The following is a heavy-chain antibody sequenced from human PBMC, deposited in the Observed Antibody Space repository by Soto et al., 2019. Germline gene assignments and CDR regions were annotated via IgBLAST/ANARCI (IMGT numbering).Heavy chain of an antibody. D-gene: IGHD3-22*01. Sequence: QVQLQESGPGLVKPSQTLSLTCTVSGGSISSGDYYWSWIRQPPGKGLEWIGYIYYSGSTYYNPSLKSRVTISVDTSKNQFSLKLSSVTAADTAVYYCARDQRNYDSSGFSPSDAFDIWGQGTMVTVSS. CDR1: GGSISSGDYY. J-gene: IGHJ3*02. CDR2: IYYSGST. V-gene: IGHV4-30-4*01. CDR3: ARDQRNYDSSGFSPSDAFDI.